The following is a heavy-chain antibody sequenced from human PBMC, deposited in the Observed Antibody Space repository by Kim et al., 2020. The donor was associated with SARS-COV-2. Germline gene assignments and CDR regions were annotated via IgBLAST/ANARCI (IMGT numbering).Heavy chain of an antibody. D-gene: IGHD1-7*01. J-gene: IGHJ4*02. V-gene: IGHV4-34*01. CDR3: MRGGVTELHYFDL. Sequence: SETLSLTCSVYGASFNDYYWGWIRQPPGKGLEWIGEIDHSEIPNYNPSLKSPVTRSVDTSKKQISLKLNSVTAADTAVYYCMRGGVTELHYFDLWGQGTLVTVSP. CDR2: IDHSEIP. CDR1: GASFNDYY.